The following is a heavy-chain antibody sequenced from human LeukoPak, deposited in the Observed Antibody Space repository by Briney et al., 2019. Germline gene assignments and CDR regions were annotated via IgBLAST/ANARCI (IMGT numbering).Heavy chain of an antibody. J-gene: IGHJ4*02. CDR1: GFTFRSYW. CDR2: VKHDGSEQ. Sequence: GGSLRLSCAASGFTFRSYWMSWVRQAPGKGLEWVANVKHDGSEQYYVDSVKGRFTISRDNAKNSLYLQMNGLRAEDTAVYYCARDLPNEEIFAVVPLFDYWGQGTLVTVSS. V-gene: IGHV3-7*01. CDR3: ARDLPNEEIFAVVPLFDY. D-gene: IGHD3-3*01.